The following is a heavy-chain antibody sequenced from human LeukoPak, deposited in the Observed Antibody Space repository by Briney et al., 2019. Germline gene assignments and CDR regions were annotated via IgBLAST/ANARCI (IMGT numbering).Heavy chain of an antibody. CDR2: IWYDGSNK. J-gene: IGHJ6*02. Sequence: GRSLRLSCAASGFTFNTYGMNWVRQAPGKGLEWVAVIWYDGSNKYYADTVKGRFTISRDNSKNTLYLQMNCLRAEDTAVYFCARVACTGNSCRPYHYYGMDVWGQGTTVTVSS. D-gene: IGHD2-15*01. V-gene: IGHV3-33*01. CDR1: GFTFNTYG. CDR3: ARVACTGNSCRPYHYYGMDV.